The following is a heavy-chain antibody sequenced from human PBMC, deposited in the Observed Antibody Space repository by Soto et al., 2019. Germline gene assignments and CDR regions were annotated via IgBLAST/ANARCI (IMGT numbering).Heavy chain of an antibody. CDR3: ARDPRDIVVVPAAPGGENWFDP. V-gene: IGHV1-3*01. Sequence: ASVKVSCKASGYTFTSYAMHWVRQAPGQRLEWMGWINAGNGNTKYSQKFQGRVTITRDTSASTAYMELSSLRSEDTAVYYCARDPRDIVVVPAAPGGENWFDPWGQGTLVTVSS. J-gene: IGHJ5*02. CDR1: GYTFTSYA. CDR2: INAGNGNT. D-gene: IGHD2-2*01.